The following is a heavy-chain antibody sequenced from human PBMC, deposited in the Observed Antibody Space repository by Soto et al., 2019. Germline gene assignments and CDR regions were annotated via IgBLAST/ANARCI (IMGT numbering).Heavy chain of an antibody. CDR3: ARGGSSGWYVAEGEFDY. J-gene: IGHJ4*02. Sequence: QLQLQESGPGLVKPSETLSLTCTVSGGSISSSPYYWGWIRQPPGKGLEWIGSIYYSGSTYYNPSLKSRVTISVVTSKNPFSLKLSSVTAADTAVYYCARGGSSGWYVAEGEFDYWGQGTLVTVSS. V-gene: IGHV4-39*01. CDR1: GGSISSSPYY. CDR2: IYYSGST. D-gene: IGHD6-19*01.